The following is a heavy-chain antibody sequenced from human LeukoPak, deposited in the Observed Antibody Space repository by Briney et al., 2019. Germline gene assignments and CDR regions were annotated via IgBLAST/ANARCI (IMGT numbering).Heavy chain of an antibody. CDR2: IYHSGST. D-gene: IGHD5-24*01. Sequence: PSETLSLTCTVSGGSISSGGYYWSWIRQPPGKGLEWIGYIYHSGSTYYNPSLKSRVTISVDTSKNQFSLKLSPVTAADTAVYYCARDRGDGYNGFDYWGQGTLVTVSS. J-gene: IGHJ4*02. V-gene: IGHV4-30-2*01. CDR3: ARDRGDGYNGFDY. CDR1: GGSISSGGYY.